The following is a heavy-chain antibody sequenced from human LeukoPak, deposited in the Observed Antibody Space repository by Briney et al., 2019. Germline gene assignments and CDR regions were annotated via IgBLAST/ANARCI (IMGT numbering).Heavy chain of an antibody. V-gene: IGHV6-1*01. CDR1: GDSVSSNSAA. Sequence: SQTLSLTCAISGDSVSSNSAAWNWIRQSPSRGLEWLGRTYYRSKWYNDYAVSVKSRITINPDTSKNQFSLQLNSVTPEDTAVYYCARVYTPRYCSGGSCYGFDYWGQGTLVTVSS. D-gene: IGHD2-15*01. CDR3: ARVYTPRYCSGGSCYGFDY. CDR2: TYYRSKWYN. J-gene: IGHJ4*02.